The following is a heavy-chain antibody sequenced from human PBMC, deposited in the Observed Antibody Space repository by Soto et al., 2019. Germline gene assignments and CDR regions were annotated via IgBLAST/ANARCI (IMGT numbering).Heavy chain of an antibody. V-gene: IGHV4-59*08. D-gene: IGHD1-26*01. Sequence: SETLSLTCSVSGGSISSYYWSWIRQPPGRGLEWIGFMHYSGSFTYNPSLNSRVTISVDTSKNQFSLKLTSVTAADTAVYYCARHIVGAAAPFYPWGQGTLVTVSS. J-gene: IGHJ5*02. CDR1: GGSISSYY. CDR3: ARHIVGAAAPFYP. CDR2: MHYSGSF.